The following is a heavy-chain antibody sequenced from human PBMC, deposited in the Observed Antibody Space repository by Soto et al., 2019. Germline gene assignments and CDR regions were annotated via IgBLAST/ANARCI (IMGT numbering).Heavy chain of an antibody. Sequence: GGSLRLSCAASGFTFSSYAMHWVRQAPGKGLEWVAVISYDGSNKYYADSVKGRFTISRDNSKNTLYLQMNSLRAEDTAVYYCARGSKISEWPDLIEYYYGMDVWGQGTTVTVSS. J-gene: IGHJ6*02. D-gene: IGHD3-3*01. CDR3: ARGSKISEWPDLIEYYYGMDV. V-gene: IGHV3-30-3*01. CDR2: ISYDGSNK. CDR1: GFTFSSYA.